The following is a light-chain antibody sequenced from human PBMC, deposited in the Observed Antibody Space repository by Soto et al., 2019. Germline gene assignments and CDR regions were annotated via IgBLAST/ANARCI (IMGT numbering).Light chain of an antibody. J-gene: IGLJ1*01. V-gene: IGLV2-14*03. CDR2: DVS. Sequence: QSVLAQPASVSGSPGQSITISCTGTSNDVGHFNYVSWFQQHPGKAPKLLIFDVSNWPSGVSDRFSGSKSGNTASLTISGLHPEDEADYYCTSFTTSNTFVFGSGTKLTVL. CDR1: SNDVGHFNY. CDR3: TSFTTSNTFV.